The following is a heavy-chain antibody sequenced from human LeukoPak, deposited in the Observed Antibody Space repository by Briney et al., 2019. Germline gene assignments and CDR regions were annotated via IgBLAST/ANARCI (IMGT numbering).Heavy chain of an antibody. CDR2: MSPKSGDT. J-gene: IGHJ4*02. D-gene: IGHD3-16*01. V-gene: IGHV1-8*02. Sequence: ASVKVSCKASGHTFTSDDINWVRQATGQGLEWMGWMSPKSGDTGYAQKFQGRVTMTRNTSTSTLSMELSSLTSEDTAVYYCAREGSLGDFSYWGQGTLVTVSS. CDR1: GHTFTSDD. CDR3: AREGSLGDFSY.